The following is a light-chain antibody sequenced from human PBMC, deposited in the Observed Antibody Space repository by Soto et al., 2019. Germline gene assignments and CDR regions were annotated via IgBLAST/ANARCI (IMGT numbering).Light chain of an antibody. J-gene: IGKJ1*01. CDR1: QSVSSTY. CDR2: GAS. V-gene: IGKV3-20*01. Sequence: EIVLTQSPGTLSLSPGERATLSCRASQSVSSTYLIWYQQKPGQAPRLVIYGASSRATGVPDRFSGGASGTDFTLTISSLEPEDFAVYYCQQYGSSPPTFGQGTKVDIK. CDR3: QQYGSSPPT.